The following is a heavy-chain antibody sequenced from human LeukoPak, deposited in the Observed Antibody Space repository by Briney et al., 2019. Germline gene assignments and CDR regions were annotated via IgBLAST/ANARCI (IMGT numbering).Heavy chain of an antibody. D-gene: IGHD2-21*02. Sequence: GASVKVSCKASGYTFTSYGISWVRQAPGQGLEWMGWISAYNGNTNYAQKLQGRVTMTTDTSTSTAYMELRSLRSDDTAVYYCGRDCGGDCYPTYYYYYYMDVWGKGTTVTVSS. V-gene: IGHV1-18*01. CDR1: GYTFTSYG. J-gene: IGHJ6*03. CDR2: ISAYNGNT. CDR3: GRDCGGDCYPTYYYYYYMDV.